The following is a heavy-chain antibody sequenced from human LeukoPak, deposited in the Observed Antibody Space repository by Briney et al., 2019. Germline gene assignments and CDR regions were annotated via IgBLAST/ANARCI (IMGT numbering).Heavy chain of an antibody. CDR3: AKVPDTAMVTGLFDY. V-gene: IGHV3-23*01. J-gene: IGHJ4*02. CDR2: ISGSGGST. Sequence: PGGSLRLSCAASGLTFSSYAMSWVRQAPGKGLEWVSAISGSGGSTYYADSVKGRFTISRDNSKNTLYLQMNSLRAEDTAVYYCAKVPDTAMVTGLFDYWGQGTLVTVSS. CDR1: GLTFSSYA. D-gene: IGHD5-18*01.